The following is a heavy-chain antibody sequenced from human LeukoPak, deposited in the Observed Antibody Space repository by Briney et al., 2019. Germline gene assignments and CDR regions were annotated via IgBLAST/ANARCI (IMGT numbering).Heavy chain of an antibody. D-gene: IGHD6-19*01. CDR1: GFTFSSYA. V-gene: IGHV3-30-3*01. J-gene: IGHJ4*02. CDR3: ASETHSSGWYKALLDY. CDR2: ISYDGSNK. Sequence: PGGSLRLSRAASGFTFSSYAMHWVRQAPGKGLEWVAVISYDGSNKYYADSVKGRFTISRDNSKNTLYLQMNSLRAEDTAVYYCASETHSSGWYKALLDYWGQGTLVTVSS.